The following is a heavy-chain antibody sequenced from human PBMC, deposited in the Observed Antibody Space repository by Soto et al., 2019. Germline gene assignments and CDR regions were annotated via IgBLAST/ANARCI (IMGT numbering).Heavy chain of an antibody. CDR3: ARAVGADGY. CDR1: GFALSSYW. Sequence: GGSLRLSCVASGFALSSYWVTWVRQAPGKGLEWVANIKKDGSEKYYVDSVRGRFTISRDNGKNSVYLQMNSLRAEDTAMYYCARAVGADGYWGQGTQVTVSS. CDR2: IKKDGSEK. V-gene: IGHV3-7*03. J-gene: IGHJ4*02. D-gene: IGHD1-26*01.